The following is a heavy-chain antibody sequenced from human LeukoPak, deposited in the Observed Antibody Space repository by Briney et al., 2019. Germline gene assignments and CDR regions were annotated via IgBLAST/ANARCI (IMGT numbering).Heavy chain of an antibody. D-gene: IGHD6-19*01. J-gene: IGHJ6*02. Sequence: ASVKVSCKASGGTFSSYAISWVRQAPGQGLEWMGIINPSGGSTSYAQKFQGRVTMTRDTSTSTVYMELSSLRSEDTAVYYCARDRASIAVAGTLGYYYYGMDVWGQGTTVTVSS. CDR1: GGTFSSYA. CDR2: INPSGGST. CDR3: ARDRASIAVAGTLGYYYYGMDV. V-gene: IGHV1-46*01.